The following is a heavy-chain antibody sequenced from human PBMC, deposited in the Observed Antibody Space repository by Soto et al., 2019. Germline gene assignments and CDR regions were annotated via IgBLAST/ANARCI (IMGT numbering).Heavy chain of an antibody. J-gene: IGHJ6*02. CDR1: RFTFSNFA. CDR2: IWYDGSNE. CDR3: ARCEGSISWGYYGMDG. V-gene: IGHV3-33*01. Sequence: QVQLVESGGGVVQPGRSLRLSCAASRFTFSNFAMHWVRQAPGKGLEWVAIIWYDGSNEYYADSVKGRFTISRDNSKNTLYLQMNSLRAEDTAVYYCARCEGSISWGYYGMDGWGQGTTVTVSS. D-gene: IGHD2-2*01.